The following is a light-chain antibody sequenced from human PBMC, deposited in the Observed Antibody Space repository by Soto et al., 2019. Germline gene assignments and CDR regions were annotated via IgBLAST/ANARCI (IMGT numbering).Light chain of an antibody. J-gene: IGKJ5*01. CDR3: QQRSKWPLIS. Sequence: IVLTQYQNTLYLSLVLMATLSCSVSQSVTSHLAWYQQKGGQAPRLIVYDASNRATGIPARFSGSGSGTDFTLTIRSLAPEDVAVYYCQQRSKWPLISSGQVTR. CDR1: QSVTSH. CDR2: DAS. V-gene: IGKV3-11*01.